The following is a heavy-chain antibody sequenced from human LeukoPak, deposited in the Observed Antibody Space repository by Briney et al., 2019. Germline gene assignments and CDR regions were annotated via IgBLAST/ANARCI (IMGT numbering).Heavy chain of an antibody. CDR3: ARDYYDFWSGYFTRRFDP. J-gene: IGHJ5*02. D-gene: IGHD3-3*01. CDR1: GYKFKNYG. V-gene: IGHV1-18*01. Sequence: ASVKVSCKTSGYKFKNYGISWVRQAPGQGLEWMGWVRADNGKTDYTQKFQDRVTMTTDTSTSTAYMELRSLRSDDTAVYYCARDYYDFWSGYFTRRFDPWGQGTLVTVSS. CDR2: VRADNGKT.